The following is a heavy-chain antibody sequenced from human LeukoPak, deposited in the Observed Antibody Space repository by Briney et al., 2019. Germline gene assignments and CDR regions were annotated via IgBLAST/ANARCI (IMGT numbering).Heavy chain of an antibody. J-gene: IGHJ4*02. CDR2: IYHSGST. V-gene: IGHV4-4*02. Sequence: PSETLSLTCAVSGGSISSSNWWSRVRQPPGKGLEWIGEIYHSGSTNYNPSLKSRVTISVDTSKNQFSLKLSSVTAADTAVYYCARGLIAAAGIYWGQGTLVTVSS. CDR1: GGSISSSNW. CDR3: ARGLIAAAGIY. D-gene: IGHD6-13*01.